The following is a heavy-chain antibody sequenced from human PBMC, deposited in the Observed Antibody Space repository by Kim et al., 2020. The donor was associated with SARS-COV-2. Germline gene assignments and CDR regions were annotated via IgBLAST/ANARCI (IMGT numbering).Heavy chain of an antibody. CDR3: ARVSYGSYYFDY. J-gene: IGHJ4*02. D-gene: IGHD5-18*01. V-gene: IGHV3-33*01. Sequence: YSGSVKGRVTISRHNSKTTLYLQMNSLRAEDTAVYYCARVSYGSYYFDYWGQGTLVTVSS.